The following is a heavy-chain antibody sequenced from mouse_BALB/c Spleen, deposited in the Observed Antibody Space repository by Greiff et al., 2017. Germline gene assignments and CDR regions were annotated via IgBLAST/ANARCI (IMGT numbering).Heavy chain of an antibody. V-gene: IGHV1-69*01. CDR3: ARLGDYSY. D-gene: IGHD2-4*01. CDR1: GYTFTDYW. CDR2: IDTSDSYT. J-gene: IGHJ3*01. Sequence: QVQLQQPGAELVMPGASVKMSCKASGYTFTDYWMHWVKQRPGQGLEWIGAIDTSDSYTSYNQKFKGKATLTVDESSSTAYMQLSSLTSEDSAVYYCARLGDYSYWGQGTLVTVSA.